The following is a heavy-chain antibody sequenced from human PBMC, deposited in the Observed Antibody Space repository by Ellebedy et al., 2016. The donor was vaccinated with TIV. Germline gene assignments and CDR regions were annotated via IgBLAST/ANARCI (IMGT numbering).Heavy chain of an antibody. V-gene: IGHV1-69*13. CDR1: GYTFTSYA. J-gene: IGHJ6*02. D-gene: IGHD2-15*01. CDR3: ARGGCSGGSCYQDYYYYGMDV. Sequence: ASVKVSCKASGYTFTSYAISWVRQAPGQGLEWMGGIIPIFGTANYAQKFQGRVTITADESTSTAYMELSSLRSEDTAVYYCARGGCSGGSCYQDYYYYGMDVWGQGTTVTVSS. CDR2: IIPIFGTA.